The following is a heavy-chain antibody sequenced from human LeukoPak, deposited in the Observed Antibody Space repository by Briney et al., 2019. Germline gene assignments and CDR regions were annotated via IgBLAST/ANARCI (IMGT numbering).Heavy chain of an antibody. CDR3: AKEDYYGPLDY. V-gene: IGHV3-30*18. CDR2: ISDDGSNK. CDR1: GFTFSSYG. D-gene: IGHD3-10*01. Sequence: GGSLRLSCAASGFTFSSYGMHWVRQAPGKGLEWVAVISDDGSNKYYADSVKGRFTISRDNSKNTLYLQMNSLRAEDTAVYYCAKEDYYGPLDYWGQGTLVTVSS. J-gene: IGHJ4*02.